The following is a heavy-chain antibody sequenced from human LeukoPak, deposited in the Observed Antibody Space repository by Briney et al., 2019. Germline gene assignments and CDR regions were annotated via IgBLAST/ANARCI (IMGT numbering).Heavy chain of an antibody. CDR3: ARGDSGSYYEYYFDY. D-gene: IGHD1-26*01. V-gene: IGHV4-39*07. Sequence: PSETLSLTCTVSGGSISSSSYYWGWIRQPPGKGLEWIGSIYYSGSTYYNPSLKSRVTISVDTSKNQFSLKLSSVTAADTAVYYCARGDSGSYYEYYFDYWGQGTLVTVSS. CDR2: IYYSGST. J-gene: IGHJ4*02. CDR1: GGSISSSSYY.